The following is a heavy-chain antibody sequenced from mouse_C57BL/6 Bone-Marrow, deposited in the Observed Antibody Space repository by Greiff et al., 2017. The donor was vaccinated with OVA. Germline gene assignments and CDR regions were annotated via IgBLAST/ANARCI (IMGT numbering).Heavy chain of an antibody. Sequence: VKLMESGPGLVAPSPSLSITCTVSGFSLTSYGVDWVRQSPGKGLEWLGVIWGVGSTNYNSDLNSRLSISKDNSKSQVFLKMNSLQTDDTAMYYCASEGGYYVGCAYWGQGTLVTVSA. D-gene: IGHD2-3*01. CDR3: ASEGGYYVGCAY. V-gene: IGHV2-6*01. CDR2: IWGVGST. J-gene: IGHJ3*01. CDR1: GFSLTSYG.